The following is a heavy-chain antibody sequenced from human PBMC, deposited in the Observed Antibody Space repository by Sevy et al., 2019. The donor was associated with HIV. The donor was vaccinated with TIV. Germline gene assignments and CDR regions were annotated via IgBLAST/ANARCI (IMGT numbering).Heavy chain of an antibody. V-gene: IGHV1-2*06. CDR2: INPNSGGT. J-gene: IGHJ6*02. CDR3: ARMDNVPAAIVSYYYYGMDV. CDR1: GYTFTGYY. D-gene: IGHD2-2*01. Sequence: ASVKVSCKASGYTFTGYYMHWVRQAPGQGLEWMGRINPNSGGTNYAQKFQGRVTMTRDTSISTAYMELSRLRSDDTAVYYCARMDNVPAAIVSYYYYGMDVWGQGTTVTVS.